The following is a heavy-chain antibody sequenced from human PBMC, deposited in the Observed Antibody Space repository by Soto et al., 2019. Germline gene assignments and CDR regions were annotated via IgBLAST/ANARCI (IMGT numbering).Heavy chain of an antibody. D-gene: IGHD3-22*01. J-gene: IGHJ6*02. CDR2: IIPISETT. CDR1: GGTFSSLD. CDR3: ARALLSHSYDSGGYDSYFHAMDV. V-gene: IGHV1-69*06. Sequence: ASVKVSCKASGGTFSSLDINWVRQASGQGLEWMGGIIPISETTNYAQIFQGRVSIVADKSTSTAYMELSRLRSEDTAVYYCARALLSHSYDSGGYDSYFHAMDVWGQGTPVTVSS.